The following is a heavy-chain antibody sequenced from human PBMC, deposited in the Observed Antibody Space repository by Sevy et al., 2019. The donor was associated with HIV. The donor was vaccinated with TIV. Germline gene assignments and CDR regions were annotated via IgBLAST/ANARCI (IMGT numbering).Heavy chain of an antibody. V-gene: IGHV3-48*01. Sequence: GGSLRLSCAASGFTFSSYDMNWVRQALGKGLEWVSFITTSGGTIYYADSVKGRFTVSRDSAENSLYLQMNSLRVEGTAVYYCARDKMGGSFDIWGQGTMVTVSS. J-gene: IGHJ3*02. CDR3: ARDKMGGSFDI. CDR2: ITTSGGTI. CDR1: GFTFSSYD. D-gene: IGHD3-16*01.